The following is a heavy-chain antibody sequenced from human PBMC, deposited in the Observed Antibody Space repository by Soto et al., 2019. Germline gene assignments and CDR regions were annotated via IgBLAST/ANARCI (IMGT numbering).Heavy chain of an antibody. CDR3: ARFERGYCSSTSCYAPDY. V-gene: IGHV1-46*01. CDR1: GYTFTSYY. J-gene: IGHJ4*02. CDR2: INPSVGRA. D-gene: IGHD2-2*01. Sequence: ASVKVSCKASGYTFTSYYMHWVRQAPGQGLEWMARINPSVGRANYAQKFQGRVTMTANKSTSTAYMELSSLRSEDTAVYYCARFERGYCSSTSCYAPDYWGQGTLVTVSS.